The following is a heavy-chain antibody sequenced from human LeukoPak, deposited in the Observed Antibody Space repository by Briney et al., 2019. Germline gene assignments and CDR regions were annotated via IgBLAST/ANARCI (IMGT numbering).Heavy chain of an antibody. CDR2: IYYSGSS. CDR3: ASGSGSYYPVDY. D-gene: IGHD3-10*01. J-gene: IGHJ4*02. Sequence: SETLSLTCTVSGGSISSYYWSWIRQPPGKGLEWIGYIYYSGSSNYNPSLQSRVTISVDTSKNQFSLKLSSVTAADTAVYYCASGSGSYYPVDYWGQGTLVTVSS. V-gene: IGHV4-59*08. CDR1: GGSISSYY.